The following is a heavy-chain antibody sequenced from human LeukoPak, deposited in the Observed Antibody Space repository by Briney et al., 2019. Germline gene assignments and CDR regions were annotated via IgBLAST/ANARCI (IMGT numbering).Heavy chain of an antibody. Sequence: GGSLRLSCVASGFDFSASSFDYIRQAPGKGLEWVSYIRASSSLISYADSVRGRFTISRDDAKKSVFLQMHSLRADDTAVYYCAREASLGWGQGTVVTVSS. V-gene: IGHV3-48*04. CDR1: GFDFSASS. J-gene: IGHJ3*01. CDR3: AREASLG. CDR2: IRASSSLI.